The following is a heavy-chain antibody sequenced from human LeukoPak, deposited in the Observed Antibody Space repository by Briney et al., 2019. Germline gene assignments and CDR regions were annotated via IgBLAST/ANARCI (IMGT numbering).Heavy chain of an antibody. CDR3: ARDLQKYDILTGYYKFPDY. V-gene: IGHV1-2*02. Sequence: ASVKVSCKASGYIFTGYYMHWVRQAPGQGLEWMGWINPNSGGTNYAQKFQGRVTMTRDTSISTAYMELSRLRSDDTAVYYCARDLQKYDILTGYYKFPDYWGQGTLVTVSS. D-gene: IGHD3-9*01. CDR1: GYIFTGYY. J-gene: IGHJ4*02. CDR2: INPNSGGT.